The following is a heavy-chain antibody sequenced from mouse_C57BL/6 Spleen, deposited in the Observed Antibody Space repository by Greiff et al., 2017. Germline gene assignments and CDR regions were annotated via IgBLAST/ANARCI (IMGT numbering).Heavy chain of an antibody. Sequence: VQLKESGPGLVKPSQSLSLTCSVTGYSITSGYYWNWIRQFPGNKLEWMGYISYDGSNNYNPSLKNRISITRDTSKNQFFLKLNSVTTEDTATYYCARVDYYGSSRVYFDYWGQGTTLTVSS. V-gene: IGHV3-6*01. CDR2: ISYDGSN. J-gene: IGHJ2*01. D-gene: IGHD1-1*01. CDR1: GYSITSGYY. CDR3: ARVDYYGSSRVYFDY.